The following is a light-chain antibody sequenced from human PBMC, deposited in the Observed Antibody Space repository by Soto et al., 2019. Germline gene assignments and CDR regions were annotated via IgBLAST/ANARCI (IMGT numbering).Light chain of an antibody. CDR2: GVS. J-gene: IGLJ1*01. CDR1: SSDVGAYKY. CDR3: SSFTGPTTLDV. Sequence: QSVLTQPASVSGSPGQSVTISCTGTSSDVGAYKYVSWYQKHPGKAPKLMIYGVSNRPSGISNRFSGSKSGYTAFLTISGLQPEDEADYYCSSFTGPTTLDVFGTGTKLTVL. V-gene: IGLV2-14*03.